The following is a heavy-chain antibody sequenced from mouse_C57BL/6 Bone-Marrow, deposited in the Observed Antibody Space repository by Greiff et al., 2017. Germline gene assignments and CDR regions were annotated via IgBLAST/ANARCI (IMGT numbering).Heavy chain of an antibody. CDR2: ISSGGSYT. CDR1: GFTFSSYG. Sequence: EVHRVESGGDLVKPGGSLKLSCAASGFTFSSYGMSWVRQTPDKRLEWVATISSGGSYTYYPASVKGRFTISRDNAKNTLYLQRSSLKSEDTAMYYCARRGDYDGLHYAMDYWGQGTSVTVSS. CDR3: ARRGDYDGLHYAMDY. D-gene: IGHD2-4*01. J-gene: IGHJ4*01. V-gene: IGHV5-6*01.